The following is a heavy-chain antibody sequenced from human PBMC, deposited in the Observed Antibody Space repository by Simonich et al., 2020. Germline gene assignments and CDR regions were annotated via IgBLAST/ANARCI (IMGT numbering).Heavy chain of an antibody. CDR3: ARVRFEAFDI. V-gene: IGHV1-2*02. CDR1: GYTFTGYY. J-gene: IGHJ3*02. Sequence: QVQLVQSGAEVKKPGASVKVSCKASGYTFTGYYMHWVRQAPGQGLGGKGWINPNSGGTNDAQKFQGRVTMTRDTSISTAYMELSRLRSDDTAVYYCARVRFEAFDIWGQGTMVTVSS. CDR2: INPNSGGT.